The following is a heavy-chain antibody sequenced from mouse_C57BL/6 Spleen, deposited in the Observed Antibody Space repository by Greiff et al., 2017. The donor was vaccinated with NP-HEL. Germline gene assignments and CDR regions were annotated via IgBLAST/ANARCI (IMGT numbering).Heavy chain of an antibody. CDR2: ISSGSSTI. CDR1: GFTFSDYG. Sequence: DVHLVESGGGLVKPGGSLKLSCAASGFTFSDYGMHWVRQAPEKGLEWVAYISSGSSTIYYADTVKGRFTISRDNAKNTLFLQMTSLRSEDTAMYYCARGPTVVATDFDVWGTGTTVTVSS. D-gene: IGHD1-1*01. V-gene: IGHV5-17*01. CDR3: ARGPTVVATDFDV. J-gene: IGHJ1*03.